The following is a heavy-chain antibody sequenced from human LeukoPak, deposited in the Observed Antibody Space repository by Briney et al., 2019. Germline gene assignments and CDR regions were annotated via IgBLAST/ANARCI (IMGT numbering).Heavy chain of an antibody. CDR2: ISGYNGNT. D-gene: IGHD2-21*01. J-gene: IGHJ3*02. CDR1: GYTFTKYG. CDR3: ARQSVISSRSPDDAFDI. Sequence: GASVKVSFKVSGYTFTKYGISWVRQAPGQGLEWMGWISGYNGNTNYAQRLQGRVTLTTDTFTSTAYMELRSLRSDDAAVYYCARQSVISSRSPDDAFDIWGQGTMVTVSS. V-gene: IGHV1-18*01.